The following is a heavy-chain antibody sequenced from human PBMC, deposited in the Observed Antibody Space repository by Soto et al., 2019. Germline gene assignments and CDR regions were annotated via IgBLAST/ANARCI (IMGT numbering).Heavy chain of an antibody. D-gene: IGHD3-3*01. V-gene: IGHV3-23*01. J-gene: IGHJ6*02. Sequence: GGSLRLSCAASGFTFFNYAMSWVRQAPGKGLEWVSGISGSSGITDYADSVKGRFTISRDNSKNTMYLQMKSLRAEGAAVYYRAKDSAYDFSQIPYHYYGMDVRGQGTTVTVYS. CDR3: AKDSAYDFSQIPYHYYGMDV. CDR2: ISGSSGIT. CDR1: GFTFFNYA.